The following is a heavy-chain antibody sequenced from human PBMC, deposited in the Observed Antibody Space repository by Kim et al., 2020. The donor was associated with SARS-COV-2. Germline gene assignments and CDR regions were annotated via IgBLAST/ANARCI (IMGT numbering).Heavy chain of an antibody. CDR1: GFTFSSYS. J-gene: IGHJ3*02. V-gene: IGHV3-21*01. Sequence: GGSLRLSCAASGFTFSSYSMNWVRQAPGKGLEWVSSISSSSSYIYYADSVKGRFTISRDNAKNSLYLQMNSLRAEDTAVYYCARDQYSGSYFRAFDIWGQGTMVTVSS. CDR3: ARDQYSGSYFRAFDI. D-gene: IGHD1-26*01. CDR2: ISSSSSYI.